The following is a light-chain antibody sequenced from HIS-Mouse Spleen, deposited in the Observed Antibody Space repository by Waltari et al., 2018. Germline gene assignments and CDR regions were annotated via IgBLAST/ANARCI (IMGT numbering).Light chain of an antibody. CDR2: EDS. CDR1: ALPKKY. V-gene: IGLV3-10*01. CDR3: YSTDSSGNHRV. Sequence: SYELTQPPSVSVSPGHTARITCPGDALPKKYAYWYQQTSGQAPVLVIYEDSKRPSGIPERFSGSSSGTMATLTISGAQVEDEADYYCYSTDSSGNHRVFGGGTKLTVL. J-gene: IGLJ2*01.